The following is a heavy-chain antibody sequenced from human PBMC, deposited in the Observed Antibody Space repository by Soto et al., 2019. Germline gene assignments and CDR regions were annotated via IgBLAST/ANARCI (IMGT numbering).Heavy chain of an antibody. J-gene: IGHJ6*02. CDR1: GYTLTELS. D-gene: IGHD6-6*01. CDR2: FDPEDGET. Sequence: ASVKVSCKVSGYTLTELSMHWVRQAPGKGLEWMGGFDPEDGETIYAQKFQGRVTMTEDTSTDTAYMELSSLRSEDTAVYYCAKDREYSSSYYYYGMDVWGQGTTVTVSS. CDR3: AKDREYSSSYYYYGMDV. V-gene: IGHV1-24*01.